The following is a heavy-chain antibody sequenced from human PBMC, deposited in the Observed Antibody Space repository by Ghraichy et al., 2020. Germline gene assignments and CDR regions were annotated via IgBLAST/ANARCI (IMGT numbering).Heavy chain of an antibody. D-gene: IGHD4-17*01. CDR1: GFSLSTSGVG. Sequence: SGPTLVKPTQTLTLTCTFSGFSLSTSGVGVGWIRQPPGKALEWLALIYWNDDKRYSPSLKSRLTITKDTSKNQVVLTMTNMDPVDTATYYYALTSVTTHWFDPWGQGTLVTVSS. V-gene: IGHV2-5*01. CDR3: ALTSVTTHWFDP. CDR2: IYWNDDK. J-gene: IGHJ5*02.